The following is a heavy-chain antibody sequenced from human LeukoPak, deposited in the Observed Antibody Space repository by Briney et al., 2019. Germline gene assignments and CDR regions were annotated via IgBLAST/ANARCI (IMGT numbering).Heavy chain of an antibody. J-gene: IGHJ4*02. V-gene: IGHV3-30-3*01. Sequence: PGGSLRLSCAASGFTFSSYAMHWVRQAPGKGLQWVAAISYDEDNKYYAESVRGRLTISRDNSKNTLYLQMNSLRAEDTAVYYCAKDQDGGKGVFVYWGQGTLVTVSS. CDR3: AKDQDGGKGVFVY. D-gene: IGHD4-23*01. CDR2: ISYDEDNK. CDR1: GFTFSSYA.